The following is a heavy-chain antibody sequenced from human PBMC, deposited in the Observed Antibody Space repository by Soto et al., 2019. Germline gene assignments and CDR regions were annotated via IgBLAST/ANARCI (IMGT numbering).Heavy chain of an antibody. CDR3: AKYSSSWYWGYFQH. CDR2: IKQEGSEK. J-gene: IGHJ1*01. V-gene: IGHV3-7*03. D-gene: IGHD6-13*01. Sequence: EVQLVESGGGLAQPGGSMSRSWAASGLTFSSYWLSWVRKPPGKGLEWVANIKQEGSEKSYVDSVKGRFPISRDNAKNSLYLQMNSLRAEDTAVYYCAKYSSSWYWGYFQHWGQGTLVTVSS. CDR1: GLTFSSYW.